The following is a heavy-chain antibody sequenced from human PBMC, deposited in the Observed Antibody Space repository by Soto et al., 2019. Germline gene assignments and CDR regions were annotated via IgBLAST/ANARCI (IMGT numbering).Heavy chain of an antibody. Sequence: QVHLVQSGAEVKKPGSSVKVSCKTSGGTFSDSAINWLRQTPGQGLEWMGGLVPMFRTANYAPNLQGRGSITADESTSTVFMELSSLTFEDTAVYYCARGLGGSYFPFDFWGQGTLVTVSS. CDR3: ARGLGGSYFPFDF. J-gene: IGHJ4*02. V-gene: IGHV1-69*12. CDR1: GGTFSDSA. D-gene: IGHD1-26*01. CDR2: LVPMFRTA.